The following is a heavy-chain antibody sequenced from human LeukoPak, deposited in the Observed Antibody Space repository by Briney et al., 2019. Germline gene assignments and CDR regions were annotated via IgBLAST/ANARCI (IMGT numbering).Heavy chain of an antibody. J-gene: IGHJ4*02. Sequence: PGGSLRLSCAASGFTLRNYDMSWVRLAPGKGLEWVSTIGGGGGSPYYADSVKGRFTISRDDSKNTLYLQMNSLRVEDTAVYYCAKDPWDCSRTRCPDYWGQGTLVTVSS. D-gene: IGHD2-2*01. CDR3: AKDPWDCSRTRCPDY. V-gene: IGHV3-23*01. CDR2: IGGGGGSP. CDR1: GFTLRNYD.